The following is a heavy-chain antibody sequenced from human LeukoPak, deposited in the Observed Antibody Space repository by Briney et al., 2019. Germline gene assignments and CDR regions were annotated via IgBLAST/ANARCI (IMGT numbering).Heavy chain of an antibody. V-gene: IGHV1-2*02. CDR1: GYTFTGCY. Sequence: ASVKVSCKASGYTFTGCYMHWVRQAPGQGLEWMGWINPNSGGTNYAQKFRGRVTITRNTSISTAYMELSSLRSEDTAVYYCARGHLLLRFLEWLPYYFDYWGQGTLVTVSS. J-gene: IGHJ4*02. D-gene: IGHD3-3*01. CDR2: INPNSGGT. CDR3: ARGHLLLRFLEWLPYYFDY.